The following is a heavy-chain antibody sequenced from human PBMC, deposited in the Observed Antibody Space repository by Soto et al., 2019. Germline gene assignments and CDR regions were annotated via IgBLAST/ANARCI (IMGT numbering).Heavy chain of an antibody. D-gene: IGHD3-10*01. Sequence: PSETLSLTCIVSGGSINSGGYYWSWIRQRPGEGPEYIGYIYYRGSTYYNPSLKSRVTISMDTSKNHFSLRLSSVTAADTAIYYCAREVFRSGTGRFDPWGQGTLVTVSS. CDR3: AREVFRSGTGRFDP. CDR2: IYYRGST. CDR1: GGSINSGGYY. V-gene: IGHV4-31*03. J-gene: IGHJ5*02.